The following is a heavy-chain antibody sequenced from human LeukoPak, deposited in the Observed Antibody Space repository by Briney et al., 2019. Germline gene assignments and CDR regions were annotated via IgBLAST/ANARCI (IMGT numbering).Heavy chain of an antibody. Sequence: PSETLSLTCTVSGGSIRTTNYYWGWVRQPPGKGLEWIGYIYYSGSTNYNPSLKSRVTISADTSKNQFSLKLSSVTAADTAVYYCARSVEGYCSGGSCYSYYYYMDVWGKGTTVTVSS. CDR2: IYYSGST. D-gene: IGHD2-15*01. J-gene: IGHJ6*03. CDR1: GGSIRTTNYY. CDR3: ARSVEGYCSGGSCYSYYYYMDV. V-gene: IGHV4-61*05.